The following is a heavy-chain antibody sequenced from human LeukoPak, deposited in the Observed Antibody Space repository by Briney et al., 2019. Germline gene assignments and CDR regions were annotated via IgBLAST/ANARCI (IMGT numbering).Heavy chain of an antibody. CDR3: VRGPTWEPKTGYYFDY. V-gene: IGHV4-31*03. Sequence: SQTLSLTCTVSGGSISSGGYYWSWIRQHPGKGLEWIGYIYYSGSTYYNPSLKSRVTISVDTSKNQFSLKLSSVTAADTAVYYCVRGPTWEPKTGYYFDYWGQGTLVTVSS. CDR1: GGSISSGGYY. J-gene: IGHJ4*02. D-gene: IGHD1-26*01. CDR2: IYYSGST.